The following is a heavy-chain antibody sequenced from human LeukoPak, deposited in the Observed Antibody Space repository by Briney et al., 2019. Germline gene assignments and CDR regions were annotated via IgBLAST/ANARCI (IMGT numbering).Heavy chain of an antibody. J-gene: IGHJ4*02. Sequence: ASVKVSCKVSGYTLTELSMHWVRQAPGKGLEWMGGFDPEDGETLYAQKFQGRVTMTEDTSTDTAYMELSSLRSEDTAVYYCVSSSSWYFDYWGQGTLVTVSS. CDR3: VSSSSWYFDY. D-gene: IGHD6-6*01. V-gene: IGHV1-24*01. CDR1: GYTLTELS. CDR2: FDPEDGET.